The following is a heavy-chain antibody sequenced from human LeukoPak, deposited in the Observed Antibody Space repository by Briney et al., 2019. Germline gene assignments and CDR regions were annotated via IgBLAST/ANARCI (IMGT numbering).Heavy chain of an antibody. CDR2: IIPIFGTA. CDR3: AREDMDYDSSGYYVIDY. Sequence: ASVKVSCKASGGTFSSYAISWVRQAPGQGLEWMGGIIPIFGTANYAQKFQGRVTITTDESTSTAYMELSSLRSEDTAVYYCAREDMDYDSSGYYVIDYWGQGTLVTVSS. V-gene: IGHV1-69*05. CDR1: GGTFSSYA. J-gene: IGHJ4*02. D-gene: IGHD3-22*01.